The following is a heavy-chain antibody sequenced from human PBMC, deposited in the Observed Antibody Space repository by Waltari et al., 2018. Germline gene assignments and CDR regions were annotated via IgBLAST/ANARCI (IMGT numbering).Heavy chain of an antibody. CDR2: INVGNGDT. V-gene: IGHV1-3*03. Sequence: QVQLVQSGTEVKKPGATVKVSCKTSGYTFISYSMHWVRQAPGQRPEWMGWINVGNGDTKYSQEFQGRVTITSDTFARTTYMELSSLRSEDTAVYYCARGGVGSYHKNWGQGTLVTVSS. CDR3: ARGGVGSYHKN. D-gene: IGHD1-26*01. J-gene: IGHJ4*02. CDR1: GYTFISYS.